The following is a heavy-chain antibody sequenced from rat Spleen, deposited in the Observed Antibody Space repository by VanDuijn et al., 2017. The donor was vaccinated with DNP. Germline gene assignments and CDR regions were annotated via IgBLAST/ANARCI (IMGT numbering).Heavy chain of an antibody. V-gene: IGHV5S13*01. CDR1: GFTFSNYG. J-gene: IGHJ2*01. D-gene: IGHD1-12*02. Sequence: EVQLVESGGGLVQPGRSLKLSCAASGFTFSNYGMAWVRQAPTKGLAWVASISTGGGNTYYRDSVKGRFTISRDNAKNTQYLQMDSLRSEDTATYSCTKRWFGSFDYWGQGVMVTVSP. CDR3: TKRWFGSFDY. CDR2: ISTGGGNT.